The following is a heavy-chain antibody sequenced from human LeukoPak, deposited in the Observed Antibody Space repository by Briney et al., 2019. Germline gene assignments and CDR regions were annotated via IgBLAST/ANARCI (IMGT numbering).Heavy chain of an antibody. CDR3: ARDPKGPVDYVPDY. D-gene: IGHD4-17*01. Sequence: GGSLRLXCAASGFTFSSYSMNWDRQAPGKGLKWVSSISSSSSYIYYADSVKGRFTISRDNAKNSLYLQMNSLRAEDTAVYYCARDPKGPVDYVPDYWGQGTLVTVSS. V-gene: IGHV3-21*01. CDR1: GFTFSSYS. CDR2: ISSSSSYI. J-gene: IGHJ4*02.